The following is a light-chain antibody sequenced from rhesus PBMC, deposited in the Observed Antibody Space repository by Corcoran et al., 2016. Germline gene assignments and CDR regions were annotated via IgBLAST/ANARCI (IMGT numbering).Light chain of an antibody. CDR1: QGISSY. CDR2: AAS. CDR3: LQHNSYPLT. J-gene: IGKJ4*01. V-gene: IGKV1-28*01. Sequence: DIQMTQSPSSLSASVGDTVTITCRASQGISSYLNWFQQKPGKAPKLLIYAASSVESGVPSRFSGNGSGTEFTLTISSLQPEDFAAYYCLQHNSYPLTFGGGTKVEIK.